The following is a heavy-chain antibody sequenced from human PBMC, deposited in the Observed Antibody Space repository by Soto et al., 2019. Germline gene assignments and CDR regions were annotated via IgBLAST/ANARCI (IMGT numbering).Heavy chain of an antibody. V-gene: IGHV1-69*01. Sequence: QVQLVQSGAEVKKPGSSVKVSCKASGGTFSSYAISWVRQAPGQGLEWMGGIIPIFGTANYAQKFQGRVTITADESTSSAYMELSSLRSEDTAVYYCARGAGPGIAAAGTSFFDYCGQGTLVTFSS. CDR2: IIPIFGTA. D-gene: IGHD6-13*01. J-gene: IGHJ4*02. CDR1: GGTFSSYA. CDR3: ARGAGPGIAAAGTSFFDY.